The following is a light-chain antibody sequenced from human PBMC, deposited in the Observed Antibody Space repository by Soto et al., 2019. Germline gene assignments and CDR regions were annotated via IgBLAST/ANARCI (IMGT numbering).Light chain of an antibody. CDR2: DVS. Sequence: IELPQPPSSLYTYVGDGVTLTCQASQDIGDNLNWYQQKQGKAPKVLISDVSNLETGVSSRFSGSGSWTDFTLTISRLQAEDVAVDDCQQYYSIAWTFGQGTKVDI. CDR3: QQYYSIAWT. V-gene: IGKV1-33*01. CDR1: QDIGDN. J-gene: IGKJ1*01.